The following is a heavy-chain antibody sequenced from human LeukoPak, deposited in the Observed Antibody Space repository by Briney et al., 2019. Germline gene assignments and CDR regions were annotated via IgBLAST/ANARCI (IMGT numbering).Heavy chain of an antibody. CDR1: EFIFRRYW. CDR3: ARDRDPGIRGYSGYGAYHYGLDV. J-gene: IGHJ6*02. Sequence: PGGSLRLSCEASEFIFRRYWMTWVRQAPGKGLEWVANINQDGSENYYVDSVKGRFTISRDNAKNSLYLQMNSLRAEDTAVYYCARDRDPGIRGYSGYGAYHYGLDVWGQGTMVSVSS. V-gene: IGHV3-7*05. CDR2: INQDGSEN. D-gene: IGHD5-12*01.